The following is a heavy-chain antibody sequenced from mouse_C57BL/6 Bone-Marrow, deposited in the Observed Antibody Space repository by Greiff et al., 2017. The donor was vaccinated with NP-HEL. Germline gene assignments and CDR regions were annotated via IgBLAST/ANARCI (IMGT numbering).Heavy chain of an antibody. D-gene: IGHD2-3*01. CDR3: ARGDGYPTWLAY. J-gene: IGHJ3*01. V-gene: IGHV1-81*01. CDR1: GYTFTSYG. Sequence: VQLQQSGAELARPGASVKLSCKASGYTFTSYGISWVKQRTGQGLEWIGEIYPRSGNTYYNEKFKGKATLTADKSSSTAYMELRSLTSEDSAVYFCARGDGYPTWLAYWGQGTLVTVSA. CDR2: IYPRSGNT.